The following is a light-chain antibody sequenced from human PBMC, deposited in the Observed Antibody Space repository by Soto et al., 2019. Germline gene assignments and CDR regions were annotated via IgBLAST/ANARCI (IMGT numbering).Light chain of an antibody. V-gene: IGLV4-69*01. CDR1: CGHSSYA. J-gene: IGLJ2*01. CDR2: LDSDGSH. CDR3: QTCGTGIHVV. Sequence: QLVLTQSPSASASLGASVKLTCTLSCGHSSYAIAWHQQQPEKGPRYLMKLDSDGSHTKGDAIPDRFSGSSSGAERYLTISRLQSEDEADYYCQTCGTGIHVVFGGGTKLTVL.